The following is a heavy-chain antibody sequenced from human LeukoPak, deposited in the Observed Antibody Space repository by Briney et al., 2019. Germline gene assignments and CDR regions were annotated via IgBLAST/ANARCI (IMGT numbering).Heavy chain of an antibody. Sequence: GGSLRLSCAASGFTSSDYYMSWIRQVPGKGLEWVSYISSSGSTIYYADSVKGRFTISRDNAKNSLYLQMNSLRAEDTAVYYCARVSLDYDILTGRGTRWFDPWGQGTLVTVSS. D-gene: IGHD3-9*01. CDR1: GFTSSDYY. CDR3: ARVSLDYDILTGRGTRWFDP. CDR2: ISSSGSTI. J-gene: IGHJ5*02. V-gene: IGHV3-11*01.